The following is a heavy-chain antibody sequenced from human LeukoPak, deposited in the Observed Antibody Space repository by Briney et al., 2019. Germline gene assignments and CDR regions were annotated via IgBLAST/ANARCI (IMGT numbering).Heavy chain of an antibody. J-gene: IGHJ4*02. CDR2: IYTSGST. Sequence: SETLSLTCTVSGGSISSYYWSWIRQPAGKGLGWIGRIYTSGSTNYNPSLKSRVTMSVDTSKNQFSLKLSSVTAADTAVYYCASGYSSGWYDYWGQGTLVTVSS. CDR1: GGSISSYY. CDR3: ASGYSSGWYDY. V-gene: IGHV4-4*07. D-gene: IGHD6-19*01.